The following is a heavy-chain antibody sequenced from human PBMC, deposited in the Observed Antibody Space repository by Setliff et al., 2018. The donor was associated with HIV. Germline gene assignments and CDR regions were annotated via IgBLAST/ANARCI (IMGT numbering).Heavy chain of an antibody. J-gene: IGHJ4*02. CDR2: IWYDGSNK. CDR3: AYIGDSGSYPYFDY. Sequence: PGGSLRLSCAASGFTFSSYSMHWVRQAPGKGLEWVAVIWYDGSNKYYADSVKGRFTISRDNSKNTLYLQMNSLRAEDTAVYYCAYIGDSGSYPYFDYWGQGTLVTVSS. V-gene: IGHV3-30*02. D-gene: IGHD1-26*01. CDR1: GFTFSSYS.